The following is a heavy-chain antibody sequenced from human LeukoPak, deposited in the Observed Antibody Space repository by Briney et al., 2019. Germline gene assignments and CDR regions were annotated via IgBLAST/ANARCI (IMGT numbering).Heavy chain of an antibody. J-gene: IGHJ4*02. CDR1: GFTFSSSW. D-gene: IGHD6-6*01. V-gene: IGHV3-7*03. Sequence: GGSLRLSCAASGFTFSSSWMTWVRQAPGKGLEWVANIRQDGSEKYYVDSVKGRLTVSRDNAKNSLYLQMNSLRAEDTAVYYCVRGSRLYSSSSGTHWGQGTLVTVSS. CDR3: VRGSRLYSSSSGTH. CDR2: IRQDGSEK.